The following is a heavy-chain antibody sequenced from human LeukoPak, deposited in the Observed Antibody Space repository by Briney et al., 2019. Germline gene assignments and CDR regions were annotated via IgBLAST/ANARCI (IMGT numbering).Heavy chain of an antibody. Sequence: PGGSLRLSCAASGFSVSRNYMSWVRQAPGKGLEWVSAISGSGGSTYYADSVKGRFTISRDNSKNTLYLQMNSLRAEDTAVYYCAKMDFWSARPIDYWGQGTLVTVSS. CDR3: AKMDFWSARPIDY. V-gene: IGHV3-23*01. CDR2: ISGSGGST. CDR1: GFSVSRNY. D-gene: IGHD3-3*01. J-gene: IGHJ4*02.